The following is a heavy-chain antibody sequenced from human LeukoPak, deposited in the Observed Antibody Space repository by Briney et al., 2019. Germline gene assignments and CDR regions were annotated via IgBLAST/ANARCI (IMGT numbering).Heavy chain of an antibody. CDR2: ISSDGGKK. V-gene: IGHV3-30*04. Sequence: GRSLRLSCEASGFTFNNYLIHWVRQAPGKGLEWVALISSDGGKKYYADSVKGRFTISGDNSKDTLFLQMNSLKADDTAVYYCAREHYDDSGGYSSGLDVWGQGTTVTVSS. J-gene: IGHJ6*02. CDR1: GFTFNNYL. D-gene: IGHD3-22*01. CDR3: AREHYDDSGGYSSGLDV.